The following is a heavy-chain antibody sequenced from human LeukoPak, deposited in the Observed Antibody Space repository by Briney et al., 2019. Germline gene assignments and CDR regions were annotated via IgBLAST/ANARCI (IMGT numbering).Heavy chain of an antibody. CDR1: GFTFSSYS. CDR3: AKGTLGGTSATFDS. V-gene: IGHV3-23*01. J-gene: IGHJ4*02. CDR2: ITGNGGRS. D-gene: IGHD2-15*01. Sequence: PGGSLRLSCAASGFTFSSYSMSWVRQAPGKGLEWVSLITGNGGRSYHTDSVKGRFTISRDNSKNTVSLDMSSLRAEDTAVYYCAKGTLGGTSATFDSWGQGTLVTVSS.